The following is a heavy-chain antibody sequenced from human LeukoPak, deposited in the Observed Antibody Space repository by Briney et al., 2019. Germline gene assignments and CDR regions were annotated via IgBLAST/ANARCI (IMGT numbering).Heavy chain of an antibody. V-gene: IGHV4-39*01. Sequence: PSATLSLTCTVSGGSISSGCYYWGWIRQPPGKGLEWIGRIYYSGNTYYNASLNSRVTISVDTSKNQISLKLTSVTAADTAVYYCARQTGSGLFTLPGGQGTLVTVSS. J-gene: IGHJ4*02. CDR1: GGSISSGCYY. CDR3: ARQTGSGLFTLP. CDR2: IYYSGNT. D-gene: IGHD3-10*01.